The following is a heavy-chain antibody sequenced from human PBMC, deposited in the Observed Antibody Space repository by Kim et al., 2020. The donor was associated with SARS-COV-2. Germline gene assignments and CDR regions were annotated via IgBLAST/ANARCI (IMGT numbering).Heavy chain of an antibody. V-gene: IGHV3-21*01. J-gene: IGHJ2*01. CDR3: ARDSSGWERDWYFDL. Sequence: ADSARGRFTISRDNAKDSLYLQMNGRRAEDTAVYYCARDSSGWERDWYFDLWGRGTLVTVSS. D-gene: IGHD6-19*01.